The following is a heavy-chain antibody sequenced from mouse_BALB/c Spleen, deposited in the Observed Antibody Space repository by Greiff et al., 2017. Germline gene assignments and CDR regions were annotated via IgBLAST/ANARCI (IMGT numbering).Heavy chain of an antibody. CDR1: GYTFSSYW. Sequence: VQLQQSGAELMKPGASVKISCKATGYTFSSYWIEWVKQRPGHGLEWIGEILPGSGSTNYNEKFKGKATFTADTSSNTAYMQLSSLTSEDSAVYYCARKDYRCYFDYWGEGTTLTVSS. D-gene: IGHD2-14*01. CDR2: ILPGSGST. J-gene: IGHJ2*01. V-gene: IGHV1-9*01. CDR3: ARKDYRCYFDY.